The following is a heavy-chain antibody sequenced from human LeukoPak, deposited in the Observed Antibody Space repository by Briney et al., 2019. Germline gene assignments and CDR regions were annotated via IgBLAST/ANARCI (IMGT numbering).Heavy chain of an antibody. CDR2: IYYSGST. Sequence: PSETLSLTCTVSGGSLSSGDYYWSWIRQPPGKGLEWIGYIYYSGSTYYNPSLKSRVTISVDTSKNQFSLKLSSVTAADTAVYYCARESRLRLGELSLGGIDYWGQGTLVTVSS. J-gene: IGHJ4*02. V-gene: IGHV4-30-4*08. CDR3: ARESRLRLGELSLGGIDY. CDR1: GGSLSSGDYY. D-gene: IGHD3-16*02.